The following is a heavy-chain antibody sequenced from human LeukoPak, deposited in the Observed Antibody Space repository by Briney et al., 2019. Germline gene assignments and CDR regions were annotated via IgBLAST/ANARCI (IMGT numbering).Heavy chain of an antibody. V-gene: IGHV3-7*01. D-gene: IGHD3-10*01. CDR1: GFTFSSYW. Sequence: GGSLRLSCAASGFTFSSYWMSWVRQAPGKGLEWVANIKQDGSEKYYVDSVKGRFTISRDNAKNSLYLQMNSLRAEDTAVYYCARDSFRYGSGSYFDCWGQGTLVTVSS. CDR2: IKQDGSEK. CDR3: ARDSFRYGSGSYFDC. J-gene: IGHJ4*02.